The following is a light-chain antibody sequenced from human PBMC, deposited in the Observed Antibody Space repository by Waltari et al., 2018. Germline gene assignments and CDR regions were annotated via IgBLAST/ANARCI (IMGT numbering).Light chain of an antibody. V-gene: IGLV1-40*01. Sequence: QSVLTQPPSVSGAPGQRVTIACTGTASNIGNYYFPWYRQLPGTAPQLLIYENNKRPSGISDRFSGSESGSSVSLTITGLQSEDEADYYCQSYDSDLKARIFGGGTRLTVL. CDR3: QSYDSDLKARI. CDR1: ASNIGNYY. CDR2: ENN. J-gene: IGLJ2*01.